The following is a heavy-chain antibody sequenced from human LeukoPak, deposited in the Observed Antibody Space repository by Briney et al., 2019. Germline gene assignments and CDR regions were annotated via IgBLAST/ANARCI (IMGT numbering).Heavy chain of an antibody. Sequence: GGSLRLSCAVSGITLSNYGVSWVRQAPGKGLEWVAGISGSGGGTNYADSVKGRFTISRDNPKNTLYLHMNSLRAEDTAVYYCSVMHRYYDGSGYWVQWGQGTLVTVSS. CDR2: ISGSGGGT. CDR1: GITLSNYG. J-gene: IGHJ4*02. D-gene: IGHD3-22*01. CDR3: SVMHRYYDGSGYWVQ. V-gene: IGHV3-23*01.